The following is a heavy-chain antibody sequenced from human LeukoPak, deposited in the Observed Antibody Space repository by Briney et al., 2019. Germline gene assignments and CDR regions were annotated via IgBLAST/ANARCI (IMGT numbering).Heavy chain of an antibody. CDR3: ARRRGGGTMVRGVPPRYYFDY. D-gene: IGHD3-10*01. CDR1: GGSFSGYY. Sequence: SETLSLTCAVYGGSFSGYYWSWIRQPPGKGLEWIGEINHSGSTNYNPSLKSRVTISVDTSKNQFSLKLSSVTAADTAVYYCARRRGGGTMVRGVPPRYYFDYWGQGTLVTVSS. CDR2: INHSGST. V-gene: IGHV4-34*01. J-gene: IGHJ4*02.